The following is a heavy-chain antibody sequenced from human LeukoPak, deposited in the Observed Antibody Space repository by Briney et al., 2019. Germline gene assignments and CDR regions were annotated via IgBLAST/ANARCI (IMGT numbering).Heavy chain of an antibody. V-gene: IGHV5-51*01. Sequence: GASLKISCKGSGSSFTSYWIGWVRPLPGKGLEWMGIIYPGDSDTRYSPSFQGQVTISADKSISTAYLQWSSLKASDTAMYYCARQAPDGDSCDYWGQGTLVTVSS. J-gene: IGHJ4*02. CDR2: IYPGDSDT. D-gene: IGHD4-17*01. CDR1: GSSFTSYW. CDR3: ARQAPDGDSCDY.